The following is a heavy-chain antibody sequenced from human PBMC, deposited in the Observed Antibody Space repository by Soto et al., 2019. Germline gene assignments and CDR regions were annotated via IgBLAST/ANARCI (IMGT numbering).Heavy chain of an antibody. D-gene: IGHD3-10*01. J-gene: IGHJ5*02. CDR1: GFTFSSYW. CDR3: ARNKLWFGEGLFDP. Sequence: PGGSLRLSCAASGFTFSSYWMSWVRQAPGKGLEWVANIKQDGSEKYYVDSVKGRFTISRDNAKNSLYLQMNSLRAEDTAVYYCARNKLWFGEGLFDPWGQGTLVTVSS. V-gene: IGHV3-7*05. CDR2: IKQDGSEK.